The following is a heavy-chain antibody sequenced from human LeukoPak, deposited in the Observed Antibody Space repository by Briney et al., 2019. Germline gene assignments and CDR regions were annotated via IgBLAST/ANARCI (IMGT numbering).Heavy chain of an antibody. CDR1: GFTFSSYA. CDR3: AKVVDSSGYYATYFDY. CDR2: ISGSGGST. Sequence: GGSLRLSCAASGFTFSSYAMSWVRQAPGKGPEWVSAISGSGGSTYYADSVKGRFTISRDNSKNTLYLQMNSLRAEDTAVYYCAKVVDSSGYYATYFDYWGQGTLVTVSS. V-gene: IGHV3-23*01. J-gene: IGHJ4*02. D-gene: IGHD3-22*01.